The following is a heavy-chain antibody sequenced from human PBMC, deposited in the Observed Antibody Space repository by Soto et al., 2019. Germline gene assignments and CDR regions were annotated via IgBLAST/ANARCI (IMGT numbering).Heavy chain of an antibody. CDR2: IIPIFGTA. D-gene: IGHD3-22*01. CDR1: GCTFSSYA. CDR3: ARDRMVFDSSGYASLFYYYYGMEV. V-gene: IGHV1-69*13. J-gene: IGHJ6*01. Sequence: SVKVSCKASGCTFSSYAISWVRQAPGQGLEWMGGIIPIFGTANYAQKFQGRVTITADESTSTAYMELSSLRSEDTAVYYCARDRMVFDSSGYASLFYYYYGMEVWGECTRVIGSS.